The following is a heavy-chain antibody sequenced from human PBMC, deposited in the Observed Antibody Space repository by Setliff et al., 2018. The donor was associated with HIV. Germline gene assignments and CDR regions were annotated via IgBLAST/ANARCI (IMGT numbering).Heavy chain of an antibody. CDR1: GYTFTSYA. V-gene: IGHV1-3*01. CDR2: IKAGNGNT. D-gene: IGHD5-12*01. Sequence: ASVKVSCKASGYTFTSYAMHWVRQAPGQRLEWMGWIKAGNGNTKYSQEFQGRVTITRDTSASTAYMELSSLKTEDTAVYYCTTDLGTRYDTPVYWGQGTLVTVSS. J-gene: IGHJ4*02. CDR3: TTDLGTRYDTPVY.